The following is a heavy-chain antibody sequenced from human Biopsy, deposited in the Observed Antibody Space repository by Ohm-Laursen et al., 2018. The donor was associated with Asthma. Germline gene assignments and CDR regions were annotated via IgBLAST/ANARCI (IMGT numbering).Heavy chain of an antibody. V-gene: IGHV4-59*01. D-gene: IGHD2-15*01. CDR1: GVSIRSYY. CDR2: IHYSGST. J-gene: IGHJ4*02. CDR3: AGFCSGGNCPDH. Sequence: SETLSLTCTVSGVSIRSYYWTWIRQPPGKGLEWIGNIHYSGSTYSNPSLKSRVTISVDTSKKKIPLRLSSVIAADAAVYYCAGFCSGGNCPDHWGQGTLVTVSS.